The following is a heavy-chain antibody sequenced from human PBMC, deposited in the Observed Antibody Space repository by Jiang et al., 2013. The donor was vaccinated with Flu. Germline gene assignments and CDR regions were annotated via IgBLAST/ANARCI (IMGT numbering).Heavy chain of an antibody. D-gene: IGHD1-1*01. J-gene: IGHJ4*02. CDR2: ITSRGDFT. Sequence: RLSCAASGFTFSDYYMSWIRQAPGRGLEWISYITSRGDFTNYADSVKGRFTISRDNTMNSLYLQMDSLRDEDTAVYFCARELGRPDFWGQGTLVTVSS. CDR3: ARELGRPDF. V-gene: IGHV3-11*06. CDR1: GFTFSDYY.